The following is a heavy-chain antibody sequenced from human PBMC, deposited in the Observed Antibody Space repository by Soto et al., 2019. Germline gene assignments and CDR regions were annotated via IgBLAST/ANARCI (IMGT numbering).Heavy chain of an antibody. CDR1: GGTFSSYT. J-gene: IGHJ6*02. V-gene: IGHV1-69*08. CDR3: ARDGAAAVNYYYYGMDV. CDR2: IIPILGIA. Sequence: QVQLVQSGAEVKKPGSSVKVSCKASGGTFSSYTISWVRQAPGQGLEWMGRIIPILGIANYAQKFQGRVTITADKSTSTAYMELSSLRSEDTAVYYCARDGAAAVNYYYYGMDVWGQGTTVTVSS. D-gene: IGHD6-13*01.